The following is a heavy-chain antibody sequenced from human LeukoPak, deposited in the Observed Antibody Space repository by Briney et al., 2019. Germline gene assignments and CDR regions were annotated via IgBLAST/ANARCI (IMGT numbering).Heavy chain of an antibody. CDR1: GGSISSSSYY. CDR3: ARRGRIAAAGSVDY. Sequence: PSETLSLTCTVSGGSISSSSYYWGWIRQPPGKGLEWIGSVFYSGSTYYNPSLKSRVTISVDTSKNQFSLRLSSVTAADTAVYYCARRGRIAAAGSVDYWGQGTLVTVSS. V-gene: IGHV4-39*01. J-gene: IGHJ4*02. CDR2: VFYSGST. D-gene: IGHD6-13*01.